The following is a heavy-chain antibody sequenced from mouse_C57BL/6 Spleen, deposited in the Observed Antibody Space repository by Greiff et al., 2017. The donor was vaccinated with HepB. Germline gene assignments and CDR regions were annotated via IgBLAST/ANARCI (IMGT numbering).Heavy chain of an antibody. J-gene: IGHJ3*01. D-gene: IGHD2-3*01. CDR3: AREDGYRDWFAY. Sequence: VQLQQSGAELVRPGASVKLSCKASGYTFTDYYINWVKQRPGQGLEWIARIYPGSGNTYYNEKFKGKATLTAEKSSSTAYMQLSSLTSEDSAVYFCAREDGYRDWFAYWGQGTLVTVSA. CDR1: GYTFTDYY. V-gene: IGHV1-76*01. CDR2: IYPGSGNT.